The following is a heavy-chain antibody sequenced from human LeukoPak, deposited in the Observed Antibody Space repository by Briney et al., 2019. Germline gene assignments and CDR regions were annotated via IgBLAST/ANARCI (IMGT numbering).Heavy chain of an antibody. CDR3: AKRGSSTSYLNWFDP. CDR1: GFRFSSYA. Sequence: SGGSLRLSCAASGFRFSSYAMSWVRQAPGKGLEWVSAISGSGVSTYYADSVKGRFTVSRDNSKNTLYLQMNSLRAEDTAVYYCAKRGSSTSYLNWFDPWGQGTLVTVSS. D-gene: IGHD2-2*01. J-gene: IGHJ5*02. CDR2: ISGSGVST. V-gene: IGHV3-23*01.